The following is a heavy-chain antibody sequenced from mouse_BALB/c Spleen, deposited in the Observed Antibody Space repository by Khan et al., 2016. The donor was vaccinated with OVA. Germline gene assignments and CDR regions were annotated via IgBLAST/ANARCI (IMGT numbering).Heavy chain of an antibody. CDR3: ARVFYTYVADYWNFDV. CDR1: GFTFSGYG. J-gene: IGHJ1*01. V-gene: IGHV5-6-3*01. CDR2: INSNGGTS. D-gene: IGHD2-12*01. Sequence: EVELVESGGGLVQPGGSLKVSCAASGFTFSGYGMYWVRQTPEKRLELVATINSNGGTSFFPDSVKGRFTISRDNAKNSMHLQMRSLKSEDTAMYYSARVFYTYVADYWNFDVWGAGTTVTVSS.